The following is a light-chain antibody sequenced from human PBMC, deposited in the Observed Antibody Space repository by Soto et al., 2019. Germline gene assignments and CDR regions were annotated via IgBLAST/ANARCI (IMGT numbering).Light chain of an antibody. CDR1: QSVSNNN. V-gene: IGKV3-20*01. CDR2: GAS. CDR3: QQYGSLLA. Sequence: EIVLTQSPGTLSLSPGERVTLSCRASQSVSNNNLACYQQKSGQAPRLLIYGASRRATGTPDRCSGSGSGTDFTLTTYRLEAEDFEVYYCQQYGSLLAFGGGSKVEI. J-gene: IGKJ4*01.